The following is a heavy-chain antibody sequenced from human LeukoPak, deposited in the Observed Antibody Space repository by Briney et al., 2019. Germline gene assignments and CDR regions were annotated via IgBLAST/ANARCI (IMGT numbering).Heavy chain of an antibody. CDR1: GFTFSDYY. CDR3: VRGPSDSSLPGS. D-gene: IGHD2-15*01. V-gene: IGHV3-11*01. J-gene: IGHJ5*02. CDR2: ISNSGTNI. Sequence: PGGSLRLSCAASGFTFSDYYMSWIRQAPGKGLEWVSYISNSGTNIYYADSVKGRITISRDNAKNSLYLQMNSLRVEDTAVYHCVRGPSDSSLPGSWGLGTLVTVSS.